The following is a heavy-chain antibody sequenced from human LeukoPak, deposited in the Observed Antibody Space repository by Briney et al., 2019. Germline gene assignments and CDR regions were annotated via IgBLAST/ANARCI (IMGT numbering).Heavy chain of an antibody. J-gene: IGHJ5*01. CDR3: TRVHLFSGYYDS. CDR1: GFTLSSYW. CDR2: INSDGSIT. V-gene: IGHV3-74*01. D-gene: IGHD3-22*01. Sequence: GGSLRLSCAASGFTLSSYWMHWVRQAPGKGLLWVSRINSDGSITNYADSVKGRFTISRDNPKNTLYLQMNSLRAEDTALYYCTRVHLFSGYYDSWGQGTLVTVSS.